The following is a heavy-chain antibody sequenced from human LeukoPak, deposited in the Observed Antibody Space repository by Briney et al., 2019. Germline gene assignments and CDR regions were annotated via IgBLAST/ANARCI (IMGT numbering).Heavy chain of an antibody. CDR3: ARVIRGFGALDY. Sequence: GGSLRLSCEASGFTFSAYAMTWVRQAPGKGLEWVSSIGSDNKPHYSESVKGRFAISRDNSKSMLFLQLNSLRPEDTAVYYCARVIRGFGALDYWGQGTLVTVSS. V-gene: IGHV3-23*05. CDR1: GFTFSAYA. J-gene: IGHJ4*02. CDR2: IGSDNKP. D-gene: IGHD3-10*01.